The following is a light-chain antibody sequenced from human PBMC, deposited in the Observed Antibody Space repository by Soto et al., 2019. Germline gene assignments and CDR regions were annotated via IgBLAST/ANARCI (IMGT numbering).Light chain of an antibody. V-gene: IGLV2-14*01. CDR2: EVR. J-gene: IGLJ2*01. CDR1: MRDVGAYNL. Sequence: QSALTQPASVSGSPGQSITISCAGTMRDVGAYNLVSWYQQHPGRAPQLIIYEVRNRPSGISFRFSGSKSGNTASLTISGLHAEDEADYYCSSYTSKSRLIFGGGTKVTVL. CDR3: SSYTSKSRLI.